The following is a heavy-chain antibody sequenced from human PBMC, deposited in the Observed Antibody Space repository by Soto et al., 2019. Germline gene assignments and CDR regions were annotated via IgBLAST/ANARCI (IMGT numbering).Heavy chain of an antibody. CDR2: IYHSGST. J-gene: IGHJ5*02. CDR3: ARDKGGYYYDSSGYYPTQPNWFGP. CDR1: GYSISSGYY. Sequence: PSETLSLTCAVSGYSISSGYYWGWIRQPPGKGLEWIGSIYHSGSTYYNPSLKSRVTISVDTSKNQFSLKLSSVTAADTAVYYCARDKGGYYYDSSGYYPTQPNWFGPWGQGTLVTVSS. D-gene: IGHD3-22*01. V-gene: IGHV4-38-2*02.